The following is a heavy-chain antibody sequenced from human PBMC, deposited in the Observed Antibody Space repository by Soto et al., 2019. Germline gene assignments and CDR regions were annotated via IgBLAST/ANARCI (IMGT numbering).Heavy chain of an antibody. V-gene: IGHV3-15*01. Sequence: EVQLVESGGGLVQPGGSLRLSCAASGFTFSNAWMSWVRQAPGKGLEWVGRIKSKTDGGTTDYAAPVKGRFTISRDDSKNTLYLQMNSLKTEDTAVYYCTAYGDYAQYYFDYWGQGTLVTVSS. J-gene: IGHJ4*02. CDR1: GFTFSNAW. CDR2: IKSKTDGGTT. D-gene: IGHD4-17*01. CDR3: TAYGDYAQYYFDY.